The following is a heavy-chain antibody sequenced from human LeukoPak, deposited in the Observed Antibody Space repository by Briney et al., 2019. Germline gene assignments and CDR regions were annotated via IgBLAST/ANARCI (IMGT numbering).Heavy chain of an antibody. CDR3: TRRGIANPAEDYMDV. Sequence: GGSLRLSCAASGFAFSDSDMYWVRQAPGKGLEWVGRIRSKANNYATAYAVSVKGRFTISRDDSKNTAHLQMNSLKTEDTAVYYCTRRGIANPAEDYMDVWGKGTTVTISS. CDR1: GFAFSDSD. J-gene: IGHJ6*03. V-gene: IGHV3-73*01. CDR2: IRSKANNYAT. D-gene: IGHD6-13*01.